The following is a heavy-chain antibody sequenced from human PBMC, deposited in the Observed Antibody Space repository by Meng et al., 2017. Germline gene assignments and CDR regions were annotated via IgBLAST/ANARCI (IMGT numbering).Heavy chain of an antibody. Sequence: LQPHEHGQGLVKTSRTISLPWAISGGGRSSSCWWTWGRPARGKGLECMGERYHSGSTNYNPTLKIRVTISVDKSKNQFALKLSALTAADTALYDCAIVLRSRSPLGYWGQGTLVTVSS. CDR3: AIVLRSRSPLGY. D-gene: IGHD3-10*01. CDR1: GGGRSSSCW. CDR2: RYHSGST. V-gene: IGHV4-4*02. J-gene: IGHJ4*02.